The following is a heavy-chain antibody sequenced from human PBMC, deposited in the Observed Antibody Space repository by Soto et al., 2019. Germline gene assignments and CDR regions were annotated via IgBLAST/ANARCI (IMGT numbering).Heavy chain of an antibody. Sequence: PGGSLRLSCAASGFTSSGTAITWVRQAPGKGLEWVATISGSGTSTYYADSVKGRFIISRDNSKSTVNLQMNSLRVDDTAVYYCATSFRYFDNWGQGTRVTVSS. CDR3: ATSFRYFDN. CDR2: ISGSGTST. CDR1: GFTSSGTA. J-gene: IGHJ4*02. V-gene: IGHV3-23*01. D-gene: IGHD3-9*01.